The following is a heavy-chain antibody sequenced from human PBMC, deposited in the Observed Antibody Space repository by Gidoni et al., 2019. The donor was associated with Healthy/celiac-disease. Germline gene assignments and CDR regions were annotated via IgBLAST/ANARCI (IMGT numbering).Heavy chain of an antibody. D-gene: IGHD4-4*01. CDR1: GFTFSNAW. Sequence: EVQLVESGGGLVKPGGSLRLPCAASGFTFSNAWMSWVRQAPGKGLEWVGRIKSKNEGGTTDYAAHVKGRFTISRDDSKNTLYLQMNSLKTEDTAVYYCTTSDYSNYPRVPNYYYYGMDVWGQGTTVTVSS. CDR3: TTSDYSNYPRVPNYYYYGMDV. CDR2: IKSKNEGGTT. J-gene: IGHJ6*02. V-gene: IGHV3-15*01.